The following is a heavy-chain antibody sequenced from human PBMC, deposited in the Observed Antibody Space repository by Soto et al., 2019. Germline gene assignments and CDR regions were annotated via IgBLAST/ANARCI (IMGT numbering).Heavy chain of an antibody. V-gene: IGHV1-8*01. CDR2: MNPNSGNT. D-gene: IGHD4-17*01. Sequence: QVQLVQSGAEVKKPGASVKVSCKASGYTFTSYDINWVRQATGQGLEWMGWMNPNSGNTGYAQQFQGRVTMTRNPSICTAYMELSSLRSEDTAVSYCARATNDYGDRHWGQGPLVTVSS. J-gene: IGHJ4*02. CDR1: GYTFTSYD. CDR3: ARATNDYGDRH.